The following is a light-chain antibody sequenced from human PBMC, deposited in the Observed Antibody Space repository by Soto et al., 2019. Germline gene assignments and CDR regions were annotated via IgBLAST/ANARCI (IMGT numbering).Light chain of an antibody. J-gene: IGLJ1*01. Sequence: QSALTQPASVSGSPGQSITISCTGTSSDVGGYNYVSWYQQHPGKAPKLMIYEVSNRPSGVSNRFSGSKSGNTASLTISGLQAEDEADYYRSSYTSSSTPVFGTGTRSPS. CDR3: SSYTSSSTPV. V-gene: IGLV2-14*01. CDR2: EVS. CDR1: SSDVGGYNY.